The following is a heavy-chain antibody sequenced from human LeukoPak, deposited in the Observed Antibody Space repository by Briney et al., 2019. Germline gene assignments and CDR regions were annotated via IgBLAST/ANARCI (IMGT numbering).Heavy chain of an antibody. CDR3: AKDIAVGVGMDV. Sequence: PGGSLRLACAASGFTFSNHWMSWVRQAPGKGLEWVAHINQDGSAKYYVDSVKGRYTISRDNTKTSLYLQMNSLRAEDTAVFYCAKDIAVGVGMDVWGQGTTVTVSS. D-gene: IGHD6-19*01. CDR1: GFTFSNHW. V-gene: IGHV3-7*03. CDR2: INQDGSAK. J-gene: IGHJ6*02.